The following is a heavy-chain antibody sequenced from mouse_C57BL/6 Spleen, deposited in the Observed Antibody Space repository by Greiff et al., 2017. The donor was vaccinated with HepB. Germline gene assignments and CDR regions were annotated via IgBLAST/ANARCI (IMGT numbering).Heavy chain of an antibody. V-gene: IGHV1-64*01. Sequence: QVQLQQPGAELVKPGASVKLSCKASGYTFTSYWMHWVKQRPGQGLEWIGMIHPNSGSTNYNEKFKSKATLTVDKSFSTAYMQLSSLTSEDSAVYYCARVLKYYAMDYWGQGTSVTVSS. CDR1: GYTFTSYW. CDR2: IHPNSGST. CDR3: ARVLKYYAMDY. J-gene: IGHJ4*01. D-gene: IGHD1-3*01.